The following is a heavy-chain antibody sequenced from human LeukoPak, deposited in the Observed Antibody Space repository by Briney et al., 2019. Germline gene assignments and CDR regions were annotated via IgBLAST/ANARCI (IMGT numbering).Heavy chain of an antibody. Sequence: PSGTLSLTCAVSGDSITNTNWWSWVRQPPGKGLEWIGEIYHSGSTDYNPSLKSRVTISIDKSKNQFSLRLTSVTAADTAVYYCARGVNLGYCSSAGCYGDYFDYWGQGNPVTVS. D-gene: IGHD2-2*01. J-gene: IGHJ4*02. CDR1: GDSITNTNW. CDR3: ARGVNLGYCSSAGCYGDYFDY. CDR2: IYHSGST. V-gene: IGHV4-4*02.